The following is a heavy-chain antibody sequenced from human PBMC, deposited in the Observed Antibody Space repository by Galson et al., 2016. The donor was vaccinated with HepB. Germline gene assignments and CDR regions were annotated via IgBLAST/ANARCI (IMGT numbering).Heavy chain of an antibody. CDR3: AKYIDWFDP. CDR2: IYWDDDK. D-gene: IGHD5-18*01. V-gene: IGHV2-5*02. CDR1: GFSLRSNGVG. Sequence: PALVKPTQTLTLTCTFSGFSLRSNGVGVGWIRQSPGKALEWLALIYWDDDKRYSPSLKSRLTITKDTSKNQVVLMMNNMHPVDTATYFCAKYIDWFDPWGQGTQVTVSS. J-gene: IGHJ5*02.